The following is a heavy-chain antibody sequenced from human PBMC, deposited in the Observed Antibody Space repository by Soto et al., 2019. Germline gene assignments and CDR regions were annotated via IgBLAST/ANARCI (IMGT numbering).Heavy chain of an antibody. CDR2: IYTSGST. J-gene: IGHJ5*02. CDR1: GGSISSYY. CDR3: ARESGYCSSASCYRFYWFDP. Sequence: PSETLSLTCTVSGGSISSYYWSWIRQPAGKGLEWIGRIYTSGSTNYNPSLKSRVTMSVGTSKNQFSLKLSSVTAADTAVYYCARESGYCSSASCYRFYWFDPWGQGTLVTSPQ. V-gene: IGHV4-4*07. D-gene: IGHD2-2*02.